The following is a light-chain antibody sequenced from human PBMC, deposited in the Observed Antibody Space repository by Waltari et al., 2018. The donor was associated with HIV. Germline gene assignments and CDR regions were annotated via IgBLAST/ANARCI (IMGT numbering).Light chain of an antibody. V-gene: IGKV1-39*01. J-gene: IGKJ1*01. Sequence: DIQMTQSPSSLSASVGDRVTITCRARQTISSYSNWYQQKPGKAPKLLIYAASSLQSGGPSRFGGSGAGTDVTLTSSSLQPEDFATDYCQQSYSSPWTFGQGTKVEIK. CDR3: QQSYSSPWT. CDR2: AAS. CDR1: QTISSY.